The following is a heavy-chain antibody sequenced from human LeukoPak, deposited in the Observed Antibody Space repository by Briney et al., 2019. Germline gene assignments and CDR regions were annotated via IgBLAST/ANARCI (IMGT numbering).Heavy chain of an antibody. CDR3: ARETTTVVDYYYYMDV. D-gene: IGHD4-23*01. V-gene: IGHV4-61*02. J-gene: IGHJ6*03. CDR1: GGSISSGSYY. Sequence: PSQTLSLTCTVSGGSISSGSYYWSWIRQPAGKGLEWIGRIYTSGSTNYNPSLKSRVTISVDTSKNQFSLKLSSVTAADTAVYYCARETTTVVDYYYYMDVWGKGTTVTVSS. CDR2: IYTSGST.